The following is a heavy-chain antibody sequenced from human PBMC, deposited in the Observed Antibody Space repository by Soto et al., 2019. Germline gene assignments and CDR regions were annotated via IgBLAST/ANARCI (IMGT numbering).Heavy chain of an antibody. D-gene: IGHD3-22*01. V-gene: IGHV1-58*01. J-gene: IGHJ4*02. CDR2: IVVGSGNT. Sequence: SVKVSCKASGLTFTSSAVRWVRQARGQRLEWIGWIVVGSGNTNYAQKFQERVTITRDMPTSTAYMELSSLRSEDTAVYYCAAFGYDSSGYYAFDYWGQGTLVTVSS. CDR1: GLTFTSSA. CDR3: AAFGYDSSGYYAFDY.